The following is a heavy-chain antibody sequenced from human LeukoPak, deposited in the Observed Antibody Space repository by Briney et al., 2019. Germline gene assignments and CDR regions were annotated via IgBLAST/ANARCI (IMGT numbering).Heavy chain of an antibody. D-gene: IGHD5-18*01. CDR3: ARAVVGMVRSYYYMDV. CDR1: GGSISSYY. CDR2: IYYSGST. V-gene: IGHV4-59*01. Sequence: SETLSLTCTVSGGSISSYYWSWIRQPPGKGLEWIGYIYYSGSTNYNPSLKSRVTISVDTSKNQFSLKLSSVTAADTAVYYCARAVVGMVRSYYYMDVWGKGTTVTVSS. J-gene: IGHJ6*03.